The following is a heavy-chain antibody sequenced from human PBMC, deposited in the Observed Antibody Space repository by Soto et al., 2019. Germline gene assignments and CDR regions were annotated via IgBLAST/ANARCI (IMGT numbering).Heavy chain of an antibody. V-gene: IGHV6-1*01. CDR2: TYYRTKWYN. CDR1: GDSVSSNSAA. D-gene: IGHD6-13*01. CDR3: ARVRGDYSSPMYYFDY. J-gene: IGHJ4*02. Sequence: QVQLQQSGPGLVKPSQTLSLTCAISGDSVSSNSAAWNWIRQSPSRGLEWLGRTYYRTKWYNDYAVSVKSRITINPDTYKNQFSLQLNSVTPEDTAVYYCARVRGDYSSPMYYFDYWGQGTLVTVSS.